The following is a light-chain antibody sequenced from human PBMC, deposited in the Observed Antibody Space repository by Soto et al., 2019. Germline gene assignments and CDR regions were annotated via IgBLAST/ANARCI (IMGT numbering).Light chain of an antibody. V-gene: IGKV3-15*01. J-gene: IGKJ1*01. CDR1: QSVSSN. Sequence: ETVMTQSPATLSVSLGERATLSCRASQSVSSNLAWYQQRPGQAPRLLIYGASTRATGIPARFSGSGSGTEFTLTISSRQSEDFAVYYCQQYNNWPPSTFGQGTKLEIK. CDR3: QQYNNWPPST. CDR2: GAS.